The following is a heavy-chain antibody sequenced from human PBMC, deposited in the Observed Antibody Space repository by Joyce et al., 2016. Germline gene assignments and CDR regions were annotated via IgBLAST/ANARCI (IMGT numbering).Heavy chain of an antibody. D-gene: IGHD2-15*01. V-gene: IGHV3-23*01. CDR2: ISCSDDGT. J-gene: IGHJ4*02. CDR3: AKGTLGSCSGTTCYPLDS. CDR1: GFTFSSYA. Sequence: SGGSLRLSCAASGFTFSSYAMSWVRQAPGKVLEWVSAISCSDDGTYHADSVRGRFTISRDNSKNTIYLQMNSLTAEDTAIYYCAKGTLGSCSGTTCYPLDSWGQGTLVTVSS.